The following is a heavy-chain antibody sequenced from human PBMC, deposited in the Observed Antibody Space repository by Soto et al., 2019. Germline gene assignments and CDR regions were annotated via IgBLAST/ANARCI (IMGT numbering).Heavy chain of an antibody. CDR1: GGTFSSYA. V-gene: IGHV1-69*01. J-gene: IGHJ4*02. Sequence: QVQLVQSGAEVQKPGSSVKVSCKASGGTFSSYAISWVRQAPGQGLEWMGGIIPIFGTANYAQKFQGRVTITADESTSTAYMELSSLRSEDTAVYYCARVGPDYYGSGSYYLDDYWGQGTLVTVSS. CDR3: ARVGPDYYGSGSYYLDDY. CDR2: IIPIFGTA. D-gene: IGHD3-10*01.